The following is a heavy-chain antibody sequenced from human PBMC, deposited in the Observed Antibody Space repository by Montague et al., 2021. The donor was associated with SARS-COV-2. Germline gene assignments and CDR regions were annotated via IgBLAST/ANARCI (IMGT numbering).Heavy chain of an antibody. Sequence: SETLSLTCAVYGGSFSGYYWSWIRRPPGKGLEWIGESNHSGGTNYNPXXXGRVTISVDTSKNQFSLKLTSVTAADTAVYYCARGLSGSYSGGWVPVALFDFYHYMDVWAKGTTVTVSS. CDR1: GGSFSGYY. J-gene: IGHJ6*03. CDR3: ARGLSGSYSGGWVPVALFDFYHYMDV. D-gene: IGHD6-25*01. CDR2: SNHSGGT. V-gene: IGHV4-34*01.